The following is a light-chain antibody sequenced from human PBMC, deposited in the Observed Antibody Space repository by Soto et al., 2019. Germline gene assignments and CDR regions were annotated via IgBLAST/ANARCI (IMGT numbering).Light chain of an antibody. CDR1: QDISNY. CDR2: DAS. CDR3: QQYSHLIT. V-gene: IGKV1-33*01. Sequence: DIQMTQSPSSVSASVGDRVTITFQASQDISNYLNWYQQKLGKAPKLLIYDASNLETGVPSRFSGSGSGTDFTFTISSLQPEDIATYYCQQYSHLITFGQGTRLETK. J-gene: IGKJ5*01.